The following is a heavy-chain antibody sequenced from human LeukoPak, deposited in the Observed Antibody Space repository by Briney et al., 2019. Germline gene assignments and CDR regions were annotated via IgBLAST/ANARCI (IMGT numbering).Heavy chain of an antibody. Sequence: GGSLRLSCAASGLTFRYYGMHWVRQAPGKGLEWVAFIRFDGGTENYSDSVKGRFTISRDNPKNTLFLQMNSLRAEDTAVYYCARGVFDILTGYPLGYWGQGTLVTVSS. CDR3: ARGVFDILTGYPLGY. V-gene: IGHV3-30*02. CDR1: GLTFRYYG. D-gene: IGHD3-9*01. J-gene: IGHJ4*02. CDR2: IRFDGGTE.